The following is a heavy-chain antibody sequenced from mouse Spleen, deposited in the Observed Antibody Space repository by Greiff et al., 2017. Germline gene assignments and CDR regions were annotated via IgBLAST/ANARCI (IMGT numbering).Heavy chain of an antibody. Sequence: QVQLQQPGAELVRPGSSVKLSCKASGYTFTSYWMHWVKQRPIQGLEWIGNIDPSDSETHYNQKFKDKATLTADTSSSTAYMQLSSLTSEDSAVYYCARGYDYGSPYAMDYWGQGTSVTVSS. J-gene: IGHJ4*01. D-gene: IGHD2-4*01. CDR2: IDPSDSET. CDR1: GYTFTSYW. CDR3: ARGYDYGSPYAMDY. V-gene: IGHV1-52*01.